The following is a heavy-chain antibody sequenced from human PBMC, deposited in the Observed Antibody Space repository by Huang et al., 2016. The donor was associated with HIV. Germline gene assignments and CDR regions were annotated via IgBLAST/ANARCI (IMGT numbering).Heavy chain of an antibody. V-gene: IGHV4-59*01. D-gene: IGHD3-22*01. CDR1: GGSINSYY. CDR2: IHYSGNT. Sequence: QVQLQESGPGLVKPSETLSLTCTVSGGSINSYYWSWIRQPPGKGLEWIGYIHYSGNTIYNPSLKRRVTISGDTSKNQFSLKLSSVTAADTAMYYCARNYYDNVDWYFDLWGRGTLVTVSS. CDR3: ARNYYDNVDWYFDL. J-gene: IGHJ2*01.